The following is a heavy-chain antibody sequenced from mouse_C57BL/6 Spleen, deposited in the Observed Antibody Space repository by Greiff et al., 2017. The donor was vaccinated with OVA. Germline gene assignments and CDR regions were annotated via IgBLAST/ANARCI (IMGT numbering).Heavy chain of an antibody. CDR1: GFNIKDDY. CDR3: TTSPYDYYYSYWYFDV. D-gene: IGHD2-4*01. J-gene: IGHJ1*03. Sequence: EVQLQQSGAELVRPGASVKLSCTASGFNIKDDYMHWVKQRPEQGLEWIGWIDPEDGDTEYASKFKGKATITADTSSNTSYLQLSSLTSEDTAVYYCTTSPYDYYYSYWYFDVWGTGTTVTVSS. CDR2: IDPEDGDT. V-gene: IGHV14-4*01.